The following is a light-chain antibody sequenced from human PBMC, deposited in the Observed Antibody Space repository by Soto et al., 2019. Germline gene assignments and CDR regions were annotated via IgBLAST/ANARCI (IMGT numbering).Light chain of an antibody. CDR3: ASYTTTTLV. V-gene: IGLV2-14*03. Sequence: QSALTQPASVSGSPGQSITISCTGTSSDIGGHDYVSWYQHHPGKAPKLIIYDVSNRPSGVSNRFSGSKSGNTASLTISGLQAEDEADYHCASYTTTTLVFGGGTKVTVL. J-gene: IGLJ2*01. CDR1: SSDIGGHDY. CDR2: DVS.